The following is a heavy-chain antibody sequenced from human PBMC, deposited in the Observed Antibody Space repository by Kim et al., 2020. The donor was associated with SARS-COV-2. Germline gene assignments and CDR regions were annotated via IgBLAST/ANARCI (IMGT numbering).Heavy chain of an antibody. V-gene: IGHV1-69*04. CDR2: IIPILGIA. CDR3: ARDQDYYGSGSYGPGDQNAFDI. CDR1: GGTFSSYT. J-gene: IGHJ3*02. Sequence: SVKVSCKASGGTFSSYTISWVRQAPGQGLEWMGRIIPILGIANYAQKFQGRVTITADKSTSTAYMELSSLRSEDTAVYYCARDQDYYGSGSYGPGDQNAFDIWGQGTMVTVSS. D-gene: IGHD3-10*01.